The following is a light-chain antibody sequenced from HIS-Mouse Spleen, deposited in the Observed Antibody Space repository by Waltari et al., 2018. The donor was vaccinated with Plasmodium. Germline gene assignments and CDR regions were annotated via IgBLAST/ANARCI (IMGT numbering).Light chain of an antibody. CDR3: QQYNNWSFT. Sequence: EIVMTQSPATLSVSPGERATLSCRASHSVSSNLAWYQQKPGQAPRLFIYGASTMATGIPARFSGSGSGTEFTLTISSLQSEDFAVYYCQQYNNWSFTFGPGTKVDIK. V-gene: IGKV3-15*01. CDR2: GAS. J-gene: IGKJ3*01. CDR1: HSVSSN.